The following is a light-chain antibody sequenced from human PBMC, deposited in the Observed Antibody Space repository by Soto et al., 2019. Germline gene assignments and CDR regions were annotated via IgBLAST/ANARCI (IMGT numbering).Light chain of an antibody. J-gene: IGKJ1*01. V-gene: IGKV1-39*01. CDR1: HSISSY. CDR2: AAS. CDR3: QQSYSSPRT. Sequence: DIQMTQSPSSVSASVGVRVTITCRASHSISSYLNWYQQKPGKAPKLLIYAASSLDSGVPSRFSGSGSGTDLTLPISSLQPEDFASYYCQQSYSSPRTFGQGTKVDIK.